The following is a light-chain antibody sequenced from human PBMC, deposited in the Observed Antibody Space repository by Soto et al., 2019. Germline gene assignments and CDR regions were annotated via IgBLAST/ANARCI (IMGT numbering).Light chain of an antibody. V-gene: IGKV3-20*01. CDR2: GAS. Sequence: EIVLTQSPGTLSLSPGERATLSCRASQSFSSSYLAWYQQKPGQAPRLLIYGASSRATGIPDRFSGSGSGTDFALTISSLEPEDFAVNYCQHYGSALFTFDPGTKVDVK. CDR1: QSFSSSY. J-gene: IGKJ3*01. CDR3: QHYGSALFT.